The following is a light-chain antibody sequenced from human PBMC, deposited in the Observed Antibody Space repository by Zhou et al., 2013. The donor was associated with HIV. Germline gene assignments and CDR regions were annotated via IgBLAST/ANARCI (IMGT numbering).Light chain of an antibody. CDR2: QAS. CDR1: QSISSW. J-gene: IGKJ3*01. V-gene: IGKV1-5*03. Sequence: DIQMTQSPSTLSASVGGRVTITCRASQSISSWLAWYQQKPGKAPNLLIYQASSLESRVPSRFSGSGSGTDFPLTISSLQPEDFATYYCQQLNSYPLFTFGPGTKVDIK. CDR3: QQLNSYPLFT.